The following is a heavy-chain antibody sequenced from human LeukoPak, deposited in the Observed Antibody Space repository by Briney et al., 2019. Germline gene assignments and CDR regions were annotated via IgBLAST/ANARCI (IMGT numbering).Heavy chain of an antibody. V-gene: IGHV5-51*01. CDR3: ARQVYYYDSSGYYSDY. D-gene: IGHD3-22*01. Sequence: GESLKISCKGSGYGFATYWIAWVRQMPGKGLEWMGIIYPDDSNTRYSPSFQGQVTFSADKSINTAYLQWSGLKAPDTAMYYCARQVYYYDSSGYYSDYWGQGTLVTVSS. CDR1: GYGFATYW. CDR2: IYPDDSNT. J-gene: IGHJ4*02.